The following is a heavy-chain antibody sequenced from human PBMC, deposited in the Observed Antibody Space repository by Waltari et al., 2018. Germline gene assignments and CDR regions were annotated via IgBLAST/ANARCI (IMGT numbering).Heavy chain of an antibody. D-gene: IGHD3-22*01. CDR1: GGSISGYY. CDR2: IYGGSGTT. CDR3: ARRRSGIYGLDY. Sequence: QEQLQESGPGLVKPSETLSLTCAVSGGSISGYYWSWIRQAPGKGLEWIGYIYGGSGTTSYNPSRKSRVTFSIATSKNQFSLKLSSVTAADTAVYYCARRRSGIYGLDYLGQGVLVTVSS. J-gene: IGHJ4*02. V-gene: IGHV4-59*12.